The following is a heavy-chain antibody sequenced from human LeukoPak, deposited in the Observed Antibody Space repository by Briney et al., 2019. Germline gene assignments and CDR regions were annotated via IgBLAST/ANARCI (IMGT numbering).Heavy chain of an antibody. CDR1: GGSFSGYY. CDR3: ARDRRSATVHNYFYYYMDV. V-gene: IGHV4-4*07. CDR2: IDASGSS. D-gene: IGHD5-24*01. Sequence: SETLSLTCAVYGGSFSGYYWSWVRQPAGKGLEWIGRIDASGSSNYNPSLRSRVSLSIDTSRDQFSLTLTSVTAADTALYFCARDRRSATVHNYFYYYMDVWGKGTTVTVSS. J-gene: IGHJ6*03.